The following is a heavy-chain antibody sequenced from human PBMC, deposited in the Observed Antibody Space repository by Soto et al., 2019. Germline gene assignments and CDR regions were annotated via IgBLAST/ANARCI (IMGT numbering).Heavy chain of an antibody. J-gene: IGHJ5*02. D-gene: IGHD3-10*01. CDR1: GGSISSSSYY. Sequence: SETLSLTCTVSGGSISSSSYYWGWIRQPPGKGLEWIGSIYYSGSTYYNPSLKSRVTISVDTSKNQFSLKLSSVTAADTAVYYCARSLGYYGSGSYYNAPPTHNWFDPWGQGTLVTVSS. V-gene: IGHV4-39*07. CDR3: ARSLGYYGSGSYYNAPPTHNWFDP. CDR2: IYYSGST.